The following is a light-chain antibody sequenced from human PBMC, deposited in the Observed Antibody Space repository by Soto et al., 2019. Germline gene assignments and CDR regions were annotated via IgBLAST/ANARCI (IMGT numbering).Light chain of an antibody. CDR1: NIGSKS. Sequence: SYELTQPPSVSVAPGKTARITCGGNNIGSKSVHWYQQEPGQAPVLVIYYDSDRPSGIPERFSGSNSGNTATLTISRVEAGDEADYYWQVWDSSSEHVVFGGGTKLTVL. CDR3: QVWDSSSEHVV. CDR2: YDS. J-gene: IGLJ2*01. V-gene: IGLV3-21*04.